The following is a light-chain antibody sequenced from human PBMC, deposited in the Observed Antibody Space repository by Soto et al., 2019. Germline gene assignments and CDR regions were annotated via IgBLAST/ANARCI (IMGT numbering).Light chain of an antibody. CDR3: QQYETFSGT. V-gene: IGKV1-5*01. Sequence: IHVSLSPATLSASKGDTVTVTCRAGHSVSGWLAWYQQNPGEAPKLLIYDASALPRGVPSRFSGSGSGTKFTLTIASLQPDDFATYYCQQYETFSGTFGPGTKVDIK. J-gene: IGKJ1*01. CDR1: HSVSGW. CDR2: DAS.